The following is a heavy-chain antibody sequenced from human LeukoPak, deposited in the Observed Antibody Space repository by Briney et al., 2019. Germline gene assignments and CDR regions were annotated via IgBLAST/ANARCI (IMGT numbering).Heavy chain of an antibody. CDR2: IYSGGST. V-gene: IGHV3-66*01. J-gene: IGHJ4*02. CDR3: ARVPYRGEWLLPEYYFDY. D-gene: IGHD3-3*01. CDR1: GFTVSSNY. Sequence: PGGSLRLSCAASGFTVSSNYMSWVRQAPGKGLEWVSVIYSGGSTYYADSVKGRFTISRDNSKNTLYLQMNSLRAEDTAVYYCARVPYRGEWLLPEYYFDYWGQGTLVTVSS.